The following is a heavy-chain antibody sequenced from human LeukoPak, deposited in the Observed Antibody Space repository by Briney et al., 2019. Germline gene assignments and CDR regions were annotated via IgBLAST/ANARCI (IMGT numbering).Heavy chain of an antibody. CDR3: AKDIESGTYTSDAFDI. CDR1: GFTFDDYA. Sequence: GGSLRLSCAASGFTFDDYAMHWVRQAPGKGLEWVSLISWDGGSTYYADSVEGRFTISRDNSKNSPYLQMNSLRAEDTALYYCAKDIESGTYTSDAFDIWGQGTMVTVSS. V-gene: IGHV3-43D*03. J-gene: IGHJ3*02. D-gene: IGHD3-10*01. CDR2: ISWDGGST.